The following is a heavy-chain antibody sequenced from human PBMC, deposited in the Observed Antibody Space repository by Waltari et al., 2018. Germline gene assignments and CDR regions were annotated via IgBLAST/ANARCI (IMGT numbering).Heavy chain of an antibody. D-gene: IGHD5-12*01. CDR3: ASSYGGYTLTFDY. CDR1: GGSFSGYY. J-gene: IGHJ4*02. CDR2: INHSGST. Sequence: QVQLQQWGAGLLKPSEPLSLTCAVYGGSFSGYYWRWIRQPPGKGLEWIGEINHSGSTNYNPSLKSRVTISVDTSKNQFSLKLSSVTAADTAVYYCASSYGGYTLTFDYWGQGTLVTVSS. V-gene: IGHV4-34*01.